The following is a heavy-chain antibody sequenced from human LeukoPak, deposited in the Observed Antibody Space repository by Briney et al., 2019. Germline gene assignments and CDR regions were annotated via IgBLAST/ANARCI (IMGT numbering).Heavy chain of an antibody. J-gene: IGHJ4*02. CDR3: AHGDYPLTY. CDR1: GITVTNNY. D-gene: IGHD4-17*01. Sequence: GGSLRLSCAASGITVTNNYWHWLRQAPGKGLEWVSIIYANGDTLYAASVRGRFTFSRDNSKNTFYLQMNSLRAEDTAIYHCAHGDYPLTYWGQGTLVTVSS. CDR2: IYANGDT. V-gene: IGHV3-66*01.